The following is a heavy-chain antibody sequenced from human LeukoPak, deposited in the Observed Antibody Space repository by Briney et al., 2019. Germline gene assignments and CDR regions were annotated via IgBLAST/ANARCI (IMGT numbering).Heavy chain of an antibody. Sequence: GGSLRLSCAASGFTFSSYWMSWVRQAPGKGLEWVANIKQDGSEKYYVDSVKGRFTISRDSAKNSLYLQMNGLRAEDTAVYYCARDLTYCGGDCSSADAFDIWGQGTMVTVSS. CDR3: ARDLTYCGGDCSSADAFDI. J-gene: IGHJ3*02. CDR2: IKQDGSEK. V-gene: IGHV3-7*01. D-gene: IGHD2-21*02. CDR1: GFTFSSYW.